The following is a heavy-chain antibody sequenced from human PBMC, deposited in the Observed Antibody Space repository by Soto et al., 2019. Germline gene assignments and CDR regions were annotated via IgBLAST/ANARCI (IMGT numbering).Heavy chain of an antibody. CDR1: GYTFSSRG. CDR2: ISPHNAKT. J-gene: IGHJ2*01. D-gene: IGHD4-17*01. CDR3: VREAGDYDWYFDL. Sequence: QAQLVQSGPEVKEPGASVKVSCKASGYTFSSRGIYWVRQAPGQGLEGMGWISPHNAKTHYAQSLQGRVTLTTDTSTSTAYMDLRSLRSDDTAVYYCVREAGDYDWYFDLWGRGTPVTVSS. V-gene: IGHV1-18*01.